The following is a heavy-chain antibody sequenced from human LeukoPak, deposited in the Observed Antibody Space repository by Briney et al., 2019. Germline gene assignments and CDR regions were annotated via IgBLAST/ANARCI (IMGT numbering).Heavy chain of an antibody. Sequence: SQTLSLTCAVSGGSIGSGGYSWSWIRQPPGKGLEWIGYIYHSGSTYYNPSLKSRVTISVDRSKNQFSLKLSSVTAADTAVYYCARADYGGVDYWGQGTLVTVSS. CDR3: ARADYGGVDY. V-gene: IGHV4-30-2*01. CDR1: GGSIGSGGYS. J-gene: IGHJ4*02. CDR2: IYHSGST. D-gene: IGHD4-17*01.